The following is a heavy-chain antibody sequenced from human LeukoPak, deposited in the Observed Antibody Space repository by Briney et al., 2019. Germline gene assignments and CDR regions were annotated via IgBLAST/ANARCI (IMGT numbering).Heavy chain of an antibody. V-gene: IGHV3-30*18. CDR2: ISYDGSNK. CDR1: GFTFSSYG. CDR3: AKDRQLWFLYYFDY. D-gene: IGHD5-18*01. J-gene: IGHJ4*02. Sequence: PGGSLRLSCAASGFTFSSYGMHWVRQAPGKGLEWVAVISYDGSNKYYADSVKGRFTISRDNSKNTLYLQMNSLRAEDTAVCYCAKDRQLWFLYYFDYWGQGTLVTVSS.